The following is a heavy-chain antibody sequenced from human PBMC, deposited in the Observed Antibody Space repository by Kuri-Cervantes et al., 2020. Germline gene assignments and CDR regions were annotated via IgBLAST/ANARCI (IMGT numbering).Heavy chain of an antibody. CDR1: GGSISSYY. CDR3: ASNSFDSSAYYYFDY. J-gene: IGHJ4*02. D-gene: IGHD3-22*01. CDR2: IYYSGST. V-gene: IGHV4-30-4*01. Sequence: SCAVSGGSISSYYWSWIRQPPGKVLEWIGYIYYSGSTFYNPSLKSRVTISVDTSKNQFSLKLTSVTAADTAVYYCASNSFDSSAYYYFDYWGQGTLVTVSS.